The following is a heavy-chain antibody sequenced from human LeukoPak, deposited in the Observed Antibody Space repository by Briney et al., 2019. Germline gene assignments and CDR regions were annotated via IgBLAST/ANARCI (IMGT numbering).Heavy chain of an antibody. CDR1: GITFSNYS. V-gene: IGHV3-48*01. CDR2: ISSSGSTK. Sequence: PGGSLRLSCGASGITFSNYSMNWVRQASGKGLEWVSYISSSGSTKYYADSVKGRFTISRDNARNSLYLQMNSLRAEDTAVYFCARGGLSIMGYWGQGTLVTVSS. J-gene: IGHJ4*02. CDR3: ARGGLSIMGY. D-gene: IGHD2/OR15-2a*01.